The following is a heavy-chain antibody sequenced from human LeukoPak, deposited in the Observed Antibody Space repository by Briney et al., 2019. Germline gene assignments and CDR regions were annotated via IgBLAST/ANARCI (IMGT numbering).Heavy chain of an antibody. CDR3: ACPGFDYHAMDI. CDR2: LYHTGSV. J-gene: IGHJ6*02. Sequence: PLETLSLTCTVSGHSIDSGYYWGWIRQPPGKGLEWIGSLYHTGSVYYNPSLRSRITMSLDTSKNHFSPRLTSVTAADTAVYYCACPGFDYHAMDIWGQGTTVTVSS. CDR1: GHSIDSGYY. V-gene: IGHV4-38-2*02.